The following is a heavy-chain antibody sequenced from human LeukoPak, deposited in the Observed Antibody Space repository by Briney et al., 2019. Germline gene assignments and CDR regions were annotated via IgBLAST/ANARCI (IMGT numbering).Heavy chain of an antibody. CDR1: GYTFTGYY. CDR3: ARITVTNYYYYGMDL. Sequence: ASVKVSCTASGYTFTGYYMHWVRQAPGQGLEWMGWINPNSGGTDYAQKFQGRVTMTRDTSISTAYMELSRLRSDDTAVYYCARITVTNYYYYGMDLWGQGTTVTVSS. V-gene: IGHV1-2*02. D-gene: IGHD4-17*01. J-gene: IGHJ6*02. CDR2: INPNSGGT.